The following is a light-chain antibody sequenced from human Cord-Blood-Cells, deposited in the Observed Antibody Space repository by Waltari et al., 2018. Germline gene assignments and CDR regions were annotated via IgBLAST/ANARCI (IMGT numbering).Light chain of an antibody. CDR2: GAS. CDR3: QQYGSSPLT. CDR1: QSVSSNY. J-gene: IGKJ4*01. V-gene: IGKV3-20*01. Sequence: IVLTPSPGTLSLSPGERATLSCRASQSVSSNYLAWYQQKPGHAPRLLIYGASSRATGIPDRFSGSGSGTDFTLTISRLEPEDFAVYYCQQYGSSPLTFGGGTKVEIK.